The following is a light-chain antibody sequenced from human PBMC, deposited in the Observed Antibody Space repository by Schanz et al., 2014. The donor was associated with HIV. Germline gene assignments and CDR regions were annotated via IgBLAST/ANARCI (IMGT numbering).Light chain of an antibody. V-gene: IGLV2-14*01. CDR2: DVS. Sequence: QSALTQPASVSGSPGQSITISCTGDSSDVGGYNYVSWYQQHPGKAPKLMIYDVSNRPSGVSDRFSGSKSGNTASLTISGLQAEDEADYYCCSYAGSSTGVFGGGTKLTVL. CDR3: CSYAGSSTGV. J-gene: IGLJ3*02. CDR1: SSDVGGYNY.